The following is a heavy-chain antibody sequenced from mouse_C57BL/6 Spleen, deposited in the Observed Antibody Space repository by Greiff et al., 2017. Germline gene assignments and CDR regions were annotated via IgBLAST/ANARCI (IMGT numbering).Heavy chain of an antibody. J-gene: IGHJ1*03. CDR2: IRNKANGYTT. D-gene: IGHD1-1*01. CDR3: ARHYYGSSYVDWYFDV. V-gene: IGHV7-3*01. Sequence: DVMLVESGGGLVQPGGSLSLSCAASGFTFTDYYMSWDRQPPGKALEWLGFIRNKANGYTTEYSASVKGRFTISRDNSQSILYLQMNALRAEDSATYYCARHYYGSSYVDWYFDVWGTGTTVTVSS. CDR1: GFTFTDYY.